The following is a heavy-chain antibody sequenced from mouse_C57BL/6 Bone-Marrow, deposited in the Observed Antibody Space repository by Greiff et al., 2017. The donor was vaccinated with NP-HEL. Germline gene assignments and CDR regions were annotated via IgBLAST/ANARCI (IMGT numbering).Heavy chain of an antibody. D-gene: IGHD2-1*01. J-gene: IGHJ2*01. CDR1: GYTFTSYT. V-gene: IGHV1-4*01. CDR3: ARRVYF. Sequence: QVQLQQSGAELARPGASVKMSCKASGYTFTSYTMHWVHQRPGQGLEWIGYINPSSGYTKYNQKFKDKATLTADKSSSTAYMQLSSLTSEDSAVYYCARRVYFWGQGTTLTVSS. CDR2: INPSSGYT.